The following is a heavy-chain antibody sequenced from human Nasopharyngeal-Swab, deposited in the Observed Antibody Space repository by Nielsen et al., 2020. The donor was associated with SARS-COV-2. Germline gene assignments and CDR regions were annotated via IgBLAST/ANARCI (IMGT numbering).Heavy chain of an antibody. J-gene: IGHJ4*02. CDR1: GGSISSGDYY. CDR3: ARGSTYYYDSTLSEIDY. D-gene: IGHD3-22*01. Sequence: SETLSLTCTVSGGSISSGDYYWSWIRQPPGKGLEWIGYIYYSGSTYYNPSLKSRVTISVDTSKNQFSLKLSSVTAADTAVYYCARGSTYYYDSTLSEIDYWGQGTLVTSPQ. V-gene: IGHV4-30-4*01. CDR2: IYYSGST.